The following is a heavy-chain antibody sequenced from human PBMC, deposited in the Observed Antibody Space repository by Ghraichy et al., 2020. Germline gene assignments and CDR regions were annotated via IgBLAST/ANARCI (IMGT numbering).Heavy chain of an antibody. CDR2: ISSSGNTI. D-gene: IGHD3-10*01. CDR1: GISFSSYE. CDR3: ANVMGRDY. V-gene: IGHV3-48*03. J-gene: IGHJ4*02. Sequence: GGSLRLSCAASGISFSSYEMNWVRQAPGKGLEWVSYISSSGNTIYYADSVKGRFTISRDNAKNSLYLQMNSLRAEDTAVYYCANVMGRDYWGQGTLVTVSS.